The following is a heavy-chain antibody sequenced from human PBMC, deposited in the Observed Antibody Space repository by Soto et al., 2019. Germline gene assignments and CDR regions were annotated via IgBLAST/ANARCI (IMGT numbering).Heavy chain of an antibody. V-gene: IGHV4-59*12. CDR3: TRLNYYDTSGYPYFFDY. CDR2: VHYVGTT. J-gene: IGHJ4*02. CDR1: GASISDFY. D-gene: IGHD3-22*01. Sequence: SENLSLTCTVSGASISDFYCTWIRQSPVPGLEWIGYVHYVGTTKYNPSHKRRVTISVDTSKKQFSLNLRSVTAADTAVYYFTRLNYYDTSGYPYFFDYWGQ.